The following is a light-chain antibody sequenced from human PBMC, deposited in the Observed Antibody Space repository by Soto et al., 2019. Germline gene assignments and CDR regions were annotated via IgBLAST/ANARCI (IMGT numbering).Light chain of an antibody. CDR2: DAS. Sequence: DIKMTQSPSTLSASVGDRVTLTCRASQSISSWLAWYQQKPGKAPKLLIYDASSLESGVPSRFSGSGSGTEFTLTISSLQPGDFATYYCQQVNSYPLTFGQGTLLEIK. V-gene: IGKV1-5*01. J-gene: IGKJ5*01. CDR3: QQVNSYPLT. CDR1: QSISSW.